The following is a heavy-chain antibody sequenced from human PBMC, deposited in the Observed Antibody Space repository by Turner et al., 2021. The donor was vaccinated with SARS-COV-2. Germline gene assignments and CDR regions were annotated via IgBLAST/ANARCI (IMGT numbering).Heavy chain of an antibody. Sequence: QVQLVASGGGVVQPGRSLRLSCAASGFTFSCYAMHWFRQSPGKGLEWVSVILYDGSNKDYADSVKGRFTISRDNYKNTLYLQMNSLRAEDTAVYYCAREGATNWSYGPHDAFDIWGQGTMVTVSS. CDR1: GFTFSCYA. J-gene: IGHJ3*02. CDR3: AREGATNWSYGPHDAFDI. CDR2: ILYDGSNK. D-gene: IGHD1-7*01. V-gene: IGHV3-30-3*01.